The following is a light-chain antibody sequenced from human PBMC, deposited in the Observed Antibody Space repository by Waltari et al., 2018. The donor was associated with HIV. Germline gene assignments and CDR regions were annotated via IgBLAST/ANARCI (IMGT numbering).Light chain of an antibody. CDR1: SSNIGSNI. CDR3: QSYDSSLSGVI. CDR2: GNT. Sequence: QSVLTQPPSVSGTPGQNVTIPCSGSSSNIGSNIVHCYQQPPGAAPKLLIYGNTNRPSGVPDRFSGSTSGTSASLAITGLQADDEADFYCQSYDSSLSGVIFGGGTKLTVL. V-gene: IGLV1-40*01. J-gene: IGLJ2*01.